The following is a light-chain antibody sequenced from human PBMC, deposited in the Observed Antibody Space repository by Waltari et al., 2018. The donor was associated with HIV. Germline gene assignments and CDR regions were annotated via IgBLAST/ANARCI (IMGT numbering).Light chain of an antibody. Sequence: QSVLTQPPSASGTPGQRVTISCSGSSSNIGSNTVNWYQQLPGTAPKLLIHSNNQRPSGFPDRFSGSKSGTSASLAISGLQSEYEADYYCAAWDDSLNGWVFVGGTKLSVL. CDR1: SSNIGSNT. J-gene: IGLJ3*02. V-gene: IGLV1-44*01. CDR3: AAWDDSLNGWV. CDR2: SNN.